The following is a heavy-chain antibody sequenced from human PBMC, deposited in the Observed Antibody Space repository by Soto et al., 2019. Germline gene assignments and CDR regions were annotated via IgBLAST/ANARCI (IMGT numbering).Heavy chain of an antibody. CDR1: GFTFSNYA. Sequence: EVQLLDSGGGLVQPGGSLRLSCAASGFTFSNYAMSWVRQAPGKGLEWVSGVGGSGDSTYYADSVKGRFPISRDNSKDTLYLQMNSLGAEDTAVYYCAKIPLGYCSGGSCYPPHYFDYWGQGTLVTVSS. V-gene: IGHV3-23*01. J-gene: IGHJ4*02. CDR2: VGGSGDST. CDR3: AKIPLGYCSGGSCYPPHYFDY. D-gene: IGHD2-15*01.